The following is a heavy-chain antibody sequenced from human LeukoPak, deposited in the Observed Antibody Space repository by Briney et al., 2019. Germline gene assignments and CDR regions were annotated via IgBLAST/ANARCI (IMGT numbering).Heavy chain of an antibody. CDR1: GFTFSTYW. J-gene: IGHJ4*02. Sequence: GGSLRLSCAASGFTFSTYWMSWVRQAPGKGLEWVANIRKDGSDIHYVDSVKGRFTISRDNSKNTLYLQMNSLRAEDTAVYYCAGSYCSSTSCYTPVDYWGQGTLVTVSS. D-gene: IGHD2-2*02. CDR2: IRKDGSDI. CDR3: AGSYCSSTSCYTPVDY. V-gene: IGHV3-7*01.